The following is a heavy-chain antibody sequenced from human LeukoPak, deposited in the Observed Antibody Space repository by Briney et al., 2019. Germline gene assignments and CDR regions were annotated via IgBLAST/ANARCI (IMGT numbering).Heavy chain of an antibody. J-gene: IGHJ4*02. CDR3: ARGRGYDRTGYVYYFDF. D-gene: IGHD3-22*01. Sequence: ASVKVSCTASGYSFTSYDINWVRQAPGQGFEWVGWMNPNSGSTGHAQEFQGRVTMTRDTSMSTAYMELSSLRYEDTAVYYCARGRGYDRTGYVYYFDFWGQGTLVTVSS. V-gene: IGHV1-8*01. CDR2: MNPNSGST. CDR1: GYSFTSYD.